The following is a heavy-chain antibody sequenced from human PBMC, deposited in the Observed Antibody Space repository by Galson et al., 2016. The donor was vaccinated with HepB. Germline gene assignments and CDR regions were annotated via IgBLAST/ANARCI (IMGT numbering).Heavy chain of an antibody. CDR1: GYTFTSYG. D-gene: IGHD3-9*01. Sequence: SVKVSCKASGYTFTSYGINWVRQAPGRGLEWMGWISAYNGNTDFPQKFQDRVSLTTDTSTSTAYMELRSRKSDDTAIYFCARDQSSDWLTMNWFDPWGQGSLVLVSS. CDR2: ISAYNGNT. V-gene: IGHV1-18*04. CDR3: ARDQSSDWLTMNWFDP. J-gene: IGHJ5*02.